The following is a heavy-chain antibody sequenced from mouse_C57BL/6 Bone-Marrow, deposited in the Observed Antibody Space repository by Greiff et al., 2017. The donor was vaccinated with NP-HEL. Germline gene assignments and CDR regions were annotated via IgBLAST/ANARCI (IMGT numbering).Heavy chain of an antibody. CDR3: ARGLRVDY. V-gene: IGHV1-61*01. J-gene: IGHJ2*01. D-gene: IGHD2-4*01. CDR2: IYPSDSET. Sequence: QVQLQQPGAELVRPGSSVKLSCKASGYTFTSYWMDWVKQRPGQGLEWIGNIYPSDSETHYNQKFKDKATLTVDKSSSTAYMQLSSLTSEDSAVYDCARGLRVDYWGQGTTLTVSS. CDR1: GYTFTSYW.